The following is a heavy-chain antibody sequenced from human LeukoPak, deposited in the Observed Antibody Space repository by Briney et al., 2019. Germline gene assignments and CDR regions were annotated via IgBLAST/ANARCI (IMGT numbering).Heavy chain of an antibody. CDR1: GYSFTDKY. Sequence: ASVKVSCKASGYSFTDKYLHWVRQAPGQGLEWRGWINPKSGGTNYAQKFQGRVTMTTDTSISTAYMELSRLRSDDTAVYYCAFFEYSISSSHYWGQGTLVTVSS. D-gene: IGHD6-6*01. J-gene: IGHJ4*02. V-gene: IGHV1-2*02. CDR3: AFFEYSISSSHY. CDR2: INPKSGGT.